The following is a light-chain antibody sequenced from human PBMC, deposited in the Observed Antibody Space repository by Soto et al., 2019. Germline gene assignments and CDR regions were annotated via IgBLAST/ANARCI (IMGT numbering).Light chain of an antibody. Sequence: QSVLTHPPSASWTPGHRVTISCSGTTSNIGRSTVSWYQQFPGAAPKLLIYGNTQRPLGVPVRFSGSKSDTSASLAISGLQSEDEADYYCATWNDGIFVFGIGTKVTVL. CDR2: GNT. CDR1: TSNIGRST. CDR3: ATWNDGIFV. J-gene: IGLJ1*01. V-gene: IGLV1-44*01.